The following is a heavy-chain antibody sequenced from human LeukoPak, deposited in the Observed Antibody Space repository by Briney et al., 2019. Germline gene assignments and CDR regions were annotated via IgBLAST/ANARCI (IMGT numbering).Heavy chain of an antibody. CDR3: AKVPFCSGGSCYAWGDYYYGMDV. V-gene: IGHV3-30*02. CDR2: IRYDGSNK. J-gene: IGHJ6*02. CDR1: GFTFSSYG. Sequence: GGSLRLSCAASGFTFSSYGMHWVRQAPGKGLEWVAFIRYDGSNKYYADSVKGRFTISRDNSKNTLYLQMNSLRAEDTAVYYCAKVPFCSGGSCYAWGDYYYGMDVWGQGTTVTVSS. D-gene: IGHD2-15*01.